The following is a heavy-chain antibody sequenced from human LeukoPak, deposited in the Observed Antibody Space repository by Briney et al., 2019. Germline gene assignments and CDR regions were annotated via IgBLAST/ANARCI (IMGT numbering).Heavy chain of an antibody. CDR1: GGSISSGGYY. D-gene: IGHD6-6*01. J-gene: IGHJ4*02. CDR3: ARVDSSSSREFDY. V-gene: IGHV4-30-2*01. Sequence: SETLSLTCTVSGGSISSGGYYWSWIRQPPGKGLEWIGYIYHSGFTYDNPSLKSRVTISVDRSKNQFSLKLSSVTAADTAVYYCARVDSSSSREFDYWGQGTLVTVSS. CDR2: IYHSGFT.